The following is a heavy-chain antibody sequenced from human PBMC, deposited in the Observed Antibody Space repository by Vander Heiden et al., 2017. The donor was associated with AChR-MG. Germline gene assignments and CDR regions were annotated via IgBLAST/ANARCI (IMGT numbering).Heavy chain of an antibody. CDR1: GYSFTSYW. CDR2: IYPGDSDT. D-gene: IGHD3-22*01. V-gene: IGHV5-51*01. CDR3: ARHPLSPYDSSGYYPEGGFDY. J-gene: IGHJ4*02. Sequence: EVQLLQSGAEVKKPGESLKISCKGSGYSFTSYWIGWVRQMPGKGLEWMGIIYPGDSDTRYSPSFQGQVTISADKSISTAYLQWSSLKASDTAMYYCARHPLSPYDSSGYYPEGGFDYWGQGTLVTVSS.